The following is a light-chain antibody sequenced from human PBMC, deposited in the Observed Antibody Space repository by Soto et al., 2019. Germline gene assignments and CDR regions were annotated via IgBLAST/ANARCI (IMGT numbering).Light chain of an antibody. Sequence: DIQMTQSPSSLSASVEDRVIITCRASQSISNHLNWYQQKPGKAPDLLIYDASNLETGVPSRFSGSGSGTDFTFTISGLQPEDIATYYCHQFDSLPLTFGGGTKGDIK. CDR1: QSISNH. J-gene: IGKJ4*01. CDR2: DAS. CDR3: HQFDSLPLT. V-gene: IGKV1-33*01.